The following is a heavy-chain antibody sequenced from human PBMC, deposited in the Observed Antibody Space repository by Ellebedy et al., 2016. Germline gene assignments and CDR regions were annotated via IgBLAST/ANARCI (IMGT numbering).Heavy chain of an antibody. V-gene: IGHV3-30*03. CDR2: ISYDGSNK. D-gene: IGHD5-18*01. CDR3: AREGTGYSYGSDAFDI. Sequence: GGSLRLSXAASGFTFSSYGMHWVRQAPGKGLEWVAVISYDGSNKYYADSVKGRFTISRDNSKNTLYLQMNSLRAEDTAVYYCAREGTGYSYGSDAFDIWGQGTMVTVSS. J-gene: IGHJ3*02. CDR1: GFTFSSYG.